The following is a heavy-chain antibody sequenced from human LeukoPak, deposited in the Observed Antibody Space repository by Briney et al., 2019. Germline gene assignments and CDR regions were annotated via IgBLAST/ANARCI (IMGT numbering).Heavy chain of an antibody. CDR3: AREITGSYYYYGMDV. CDR2: INHSGST. J-gene: IGHJ6*02. V-gene: IGHV4-34*01. CDR1: GGSFSGYY. Sequence: SETLSLTCAVYGGSFSGYYWSWIRQPPGKGLEWIGEINHSGSTNYNPSLKSRVTISVDTSKNQFSLKLSSVTAADTAVYYCAREITGSYYYYGMDVWGQGTTVTVSS. D-gene: IGHD1-20*01.